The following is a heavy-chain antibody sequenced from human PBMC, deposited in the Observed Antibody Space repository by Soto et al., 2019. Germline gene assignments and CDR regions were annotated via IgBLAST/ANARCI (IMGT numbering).Heavy chain of an antibody. CDR1: GYTFTGYY. V-gene: IGHV1-2*02. CDR2: INPNSGGT. J-gene: IGHJ4*02. CDR3: ARDFFGPSYDFWSGYEYIDY. Sequence: GASVKVSCKASGYTFTGYYMHWVRQAPGQGLEWMGWINPNSGGTNYAQKFQGRVTMTRDTSISTAYMELSRLRSDDTAVYYCARDFFGPSYDFWSGYEYIDYWGQGTLVTVSS. D-gene: IGHD3-3*01.